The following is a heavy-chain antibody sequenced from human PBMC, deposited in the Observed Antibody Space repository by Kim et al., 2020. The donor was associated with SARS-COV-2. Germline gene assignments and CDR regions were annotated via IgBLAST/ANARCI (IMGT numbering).Heavy chain of an antibody. Sequence: GGSLRLSCAASGFTFSSYSMNWVRQAPGKGLEWVSSISSSSSYIYYADSVKGRFTISRDNAKNSLYLQMNSLRAEDTAVYYCARDGALRLRELSLYHSYYYGMDVWGQGTTVTVSS. CDR1: GFTFSSYS. J-gene: IGHJ6*02. CDR2: ISSSSSYI. D-gene: IGHD3-16*02. V-gene: IGHV3-21*01. CDR3: ARDGALRLRELSLYHSYYYGMDV.